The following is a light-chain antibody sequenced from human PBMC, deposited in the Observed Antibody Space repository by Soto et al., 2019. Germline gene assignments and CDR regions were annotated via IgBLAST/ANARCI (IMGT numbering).Light chain of an antibody. CDR1: QSISSW. V-gene: IGKV1-5*03. CDR3: QQYKTYPPS. CDR2: KAS. J-gene: IGKJ1*01. Sequence: DIQVTQSPSTLSASVGDRVTITCRASQSISSWLAWYQQKPGKAPKLLIYKASSLNSGVPSRFSGSGSGTEFTLTISSLQPDDFATYYCQQYKTYPPSFGRGTKVEIK.